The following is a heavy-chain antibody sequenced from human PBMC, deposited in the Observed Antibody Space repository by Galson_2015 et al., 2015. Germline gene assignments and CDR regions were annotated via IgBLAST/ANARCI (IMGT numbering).Heavy chain of an antibody. CDR3: ARVVDCSTTGCYGAQNWFDP. CDR2: ISAGNGDT. J-gene: IGHJ5*02. CDR1: GYIFTGYA. Sequence: SVKVSCKASGYIFTGYAIHWLRQAPGQSLEWMGWISAGNGDTKVSQKFQDRVTITRDTSASTAYMKLSSLKPEDTAFYYCARVVDCSTTGCYGAQNWFDPWGQGTLVTVSS. D-gene: IGHD2-2*01. V-gene: IGHV1-3*01.